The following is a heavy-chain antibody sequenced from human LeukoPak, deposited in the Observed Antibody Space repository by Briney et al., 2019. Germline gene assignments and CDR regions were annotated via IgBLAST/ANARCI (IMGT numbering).Heavy chain of an antibody. CDR3: ARDQGEWLVANAFDI. CDR2: IIPIFGTA. CDR1: GGTFSSYA. V-gene: IGHV1-69*05. D-gene: IGHD6-19*01. Sequence: SVKVSCKASGGTFSSYAISWVRQAPGQGLEWMGRIIPIFGTANYAQKFQGRVTITTDESTSTTYMELSSLRSEDTAVYYCARDQGEWLVANAFDIWGQGTMVTVSS. J-gene: IGHJ3*02.